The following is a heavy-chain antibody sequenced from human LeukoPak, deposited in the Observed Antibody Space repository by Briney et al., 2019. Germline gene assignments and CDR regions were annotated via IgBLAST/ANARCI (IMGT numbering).Heavy chain of an antibody. V-gene: IGHV4-34*01. CDR3: ARGRYGSGTYYGDWFDP. Sequence: SETLSLTCAVYGGSFSGYYWSWIRQPPGKGLEWIGEINHSGSTYYHPSLKSRLSISIDTSKNQFSLKLSSVTAADTAVYSCARGRYGSGTYYGDWFDPWGQGTLVTVSS. J-gene: IGHJ5*02. CDR2: INHSGST. CDR1: GGSFSGYY. D-gene: IGHD3-10*01.